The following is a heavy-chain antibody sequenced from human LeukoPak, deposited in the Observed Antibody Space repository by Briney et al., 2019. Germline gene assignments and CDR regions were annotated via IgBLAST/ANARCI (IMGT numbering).Heavy chain of an antibody. CDR3: AKIIHSSSWSHPVEY. D-gene: IGHD6-13*01. Sequence: GGSLRLSCAASGFTFSSYAMSWVRQAPGKGLEWVSAISGSGGSTYYADSVKGRSTISRDNSKNTLYLQMNSLRAEDTAVYYCAKIIHSSSWSHPVEYWGQGTLVTVSS. CDR1: GFTFSSYA. CDR2: ISGSGGST. V-gene: IGHV3-23*01. J-gene: IGHJ4*02.